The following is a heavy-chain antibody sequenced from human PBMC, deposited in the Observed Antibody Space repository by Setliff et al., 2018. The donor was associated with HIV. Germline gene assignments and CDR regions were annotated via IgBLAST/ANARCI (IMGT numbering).Heavy chain of an antibody. D-gene: IGHD5-12*01. V-gene: IGHV4-34*01. J-gene: IGHJ4*02. CDR3: ASDISPDDGYNRLHYFDY. CDR2: IYHSGTT. Sequence: PSETLSLTCAVYGGSFSGYYWSWIRQPPGKGLEWVGSIYHSGTTYYNPSLKSRVTISVDTSKNQFSLRLNSVTAADTAVYYCASDISPDDGYNRLHYFDYWGQGTLVTVSS. CDR1: GGSFSGYY.